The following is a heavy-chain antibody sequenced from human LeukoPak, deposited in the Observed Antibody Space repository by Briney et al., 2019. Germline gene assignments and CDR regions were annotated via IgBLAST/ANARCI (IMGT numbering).Heavy chain of an antibody. CDR2: ISSSGSGGST. CDR1: GFAFSSYA. D-gene: IGHD6-13*01. V-gene: IGHV3-23*01. J-gene: IGHJ4*02. CDR3: ARAYSSSXYDF. Sequence: GGSLRLSCAASGFAFSSYAMSWVRQAPGKGLEWVSGISSSGSGGSTYYADSVKGRFTISRDNSKNTLYLQINSVRAEDTAVYYCARAYSSSXYDFWGQGTLVTVSS.